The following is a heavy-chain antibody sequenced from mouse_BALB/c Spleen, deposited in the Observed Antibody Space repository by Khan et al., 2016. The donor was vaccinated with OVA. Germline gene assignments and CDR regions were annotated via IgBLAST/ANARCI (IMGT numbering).Heavy chain of an antibody. CDR1: GFAFSYYD. CDR2: ISTGGDNT. Sequence: EVELVESGGGLVKPGGSLKLSCAASGFAFSYYDMSWVRQTPEKRLEWVAFISTGGDNTYYPDILKGRFTISRDNAKNTLYLQMSSLKSEDTAMYYCTRPHYYGSNYYFDYWGQGTTLTVSS. CDR3: TRPHYYGSNYYFDY. J-gene: IGHJ2*01. V-gene: IGHV5-12-1*01. D-gene: IGHD1-1*01.